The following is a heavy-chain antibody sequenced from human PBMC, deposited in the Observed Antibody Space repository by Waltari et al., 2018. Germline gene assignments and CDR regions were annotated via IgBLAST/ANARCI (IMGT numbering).Heavy chain of an antibody. CDR2: ITSTGSTI. V-gene: IGHV3-48*03. CDR1: GFTFRNYE. CDR3: ATDRAPGGKSLYFDC. J-gene: IGHJ4*02. Sequence: EMQLEDSGGGLVQPGGSLRLSRGASGFTFRNYELNWFRQAPGRGLEWLASITSTGSTIYYADSVKGRFTISRDNAKNSLYLQMTSLRAGDTAVYFCATDRAPGGKSLYFDCWGQGTLVIVYS. D-gene: IGHD2-8*02.